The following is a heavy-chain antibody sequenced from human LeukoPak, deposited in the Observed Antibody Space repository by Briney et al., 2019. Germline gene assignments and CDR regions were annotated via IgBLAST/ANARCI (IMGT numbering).Heavy chain of an antibody. Sequence: GGSLRLSCAASGFTFSSYAMHWVRQAPGKGLEWVAVISYDGSNKHYADSVKGRFTISRDNSKNTLYLQMNSLRAEDTAVYYCARVLNYVPGDYWGQGTLVTVSS. D-gene: IGHD3-16*01. J-gene: IGHJ4*02. CDR1: GFTFSSYA. CDR2: ISYDGSNK. CDR3: ARVLNYVPGDY. V-gene: IGHV3-30-3*01.